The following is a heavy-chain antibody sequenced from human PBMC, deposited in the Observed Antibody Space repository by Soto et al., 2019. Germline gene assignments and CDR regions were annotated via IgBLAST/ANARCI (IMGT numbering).Heavy chain of an antibody. CDR1: GFTFWGDW. CDR3: ARGCYGGFSYGRGDN. CDR2: IKQDGSAK. V-gene: IGHV3-7*04. Sequence: EVQLVESGGGLVQPGGSLRLSCVASGFTFWGDWMSWVRQAPGKGLEWVANIKQDGSAKQYLDSVRGRFTISRDNSKSSVYLQMISLRAEDTALYYCARGCYGGFSYGRGDNWGQGTRVTVSS. J-gene: IGHJ4*02. D-gene: IGHD2-15*01.